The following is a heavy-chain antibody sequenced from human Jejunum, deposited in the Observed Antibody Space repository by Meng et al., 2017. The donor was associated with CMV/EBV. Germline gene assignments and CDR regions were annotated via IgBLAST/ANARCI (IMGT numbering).Heavy chain of an antibody. CDR1: GFSVSNNH. CDR3: ARRDYYDLYWHFDL. Sequence: AASGFSVSNNHMNWVRQAPGKGRQWVSIIYSGGNTYYADSVKGRFTVSKDNSRNTLYLQMNSLRLEDTAVYYCARRDYYDLYWHFDLWGRGTLVTVSS. CDR2: IYSGGNT. J-gene: IGHJ2*01. V-gene: IGHV3-66*02. D-gene: IGHD3-22*01.